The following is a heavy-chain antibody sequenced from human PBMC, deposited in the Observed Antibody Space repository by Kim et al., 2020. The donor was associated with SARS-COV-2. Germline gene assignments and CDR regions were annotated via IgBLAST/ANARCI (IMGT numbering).Heavy chain of an antibody. CDR3: ARMEDGYDSYGAFDY. V-gene: IGHV4-59*08. J-gene: IGHJ4*02. CDR2: IYYSGST. CDR1: GGSISSYY. Sequence: SETLSLTCTVSGGSISSYYWSWIRQPPGKGLEWIGYIYYSGSTNYNPSLKSRVTISVDTSKNQFSLKLSSVTAADTAVYYCARMEDGYDSYGAFDYWGQGTLVTVSS. D-gene: IGHD5-12*01.